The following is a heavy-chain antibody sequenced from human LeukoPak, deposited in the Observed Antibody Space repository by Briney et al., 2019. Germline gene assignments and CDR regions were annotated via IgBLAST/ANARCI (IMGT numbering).Heavy chain of an antibody. CDR3: ARIDRIAVAGTPGWVYYYYGMDV. CDR2: ISHSGST. V-gene: IGHV4-34*01. J-gene: IGHJ6*02. Sequence: SETLSLTCAVYGGSFSGYYWSWIRQPPGKGLEWIGEISHSGSTNYNPSLKSRVTISVDTSKNQFSLKLSSVTAADTAVYYCARIDRIAVAGTPGWVYYYYGMDVWGQGTTVTVSS. D-gene: IGHD6-19*01. CDR1: GGSFSGYY.